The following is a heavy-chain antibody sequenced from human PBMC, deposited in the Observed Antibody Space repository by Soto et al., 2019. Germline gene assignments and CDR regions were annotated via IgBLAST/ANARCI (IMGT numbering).Heavy chain of an antibody. J-gene: IGHJ6*02. CDR3: AKVSTTVVKYYYGMDV. D-gene: IGHD2-15*01. CDR2: ITYSGGNK. V-gene: IGHV3-30-3*01. CDR1: GFTFSSYA. Sequence: GGSLRLSCAASGFTFSSYAMHWVRQAPGKGLEWVAVITYSGGNKYYADSVKGRFTISRDNSKNTLYLQMNSLRAEDTAVYYCAKVSTTVVKYYYGMDVWGQGTTVTVSS.